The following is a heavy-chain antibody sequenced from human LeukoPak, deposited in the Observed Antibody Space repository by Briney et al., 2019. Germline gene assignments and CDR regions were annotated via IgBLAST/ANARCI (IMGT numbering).Heavy chain of an antibody. CDR1: GDSISSYY. V-gene: IGHV4-59*01. Sequence: PSETLSLTCTVSGDSISSYYWSWIRQPPGKGLEWIGFISYSGSTNYNPSLKSRVTMSVDTSKNQFSVRLTSVTAADTAVYYCARRPYCGGDCYYDYWGQGTLVTVSS. CDR2: ISYSGST. D-gene: IGHD2-21*02. CDR3: ARRPYCGGDCYYDY. J-gene: IGHJ4*02.